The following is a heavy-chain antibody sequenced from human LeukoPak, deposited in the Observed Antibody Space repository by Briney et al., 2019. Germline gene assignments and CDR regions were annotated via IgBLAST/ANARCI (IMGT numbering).Heavy chain of an antibody. D-gene: IGHD3-3*01. J-gene: IGHJ4*02. V-gene: IGHV3-49*03. Sequence: GGSLRLSCAASGFTFGDYAMSWFRQAPGKGLEWVGFIRRKVYGGTTEYAASVKGRFTISSDDSESIAYLQMNSLKTEDTAVYYCARGSDTIFGVARDGFDYWGQGTLVTVSS. CDR2: IRRKVYGGTT. CDR3: ARGSDTIFGVARDGFDY. CDR1: GFTFGDYA.